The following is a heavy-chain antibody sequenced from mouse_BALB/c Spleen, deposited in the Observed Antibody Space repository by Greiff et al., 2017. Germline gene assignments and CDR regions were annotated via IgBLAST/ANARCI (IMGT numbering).Heavy chain of an antibody. Sequence: QVQLQQSGPGLVAPSQSLSITCTVSGFSLTSYGVHWVRQPPGKGLEWLGVIWAGGSTNYNSALMSRLSISKDNSKSQVFLKMNSLQTDDTAMYYCARGDYGYSHWYFDVWGAGTTVTVSS. CDR2: IWAGGST. CDR3: ARGDYGYSHWYFDV. V-gene: IGHV2-9*02. J-gene: IGHJ1*01. CDR1: GFSLTSYG. D-gene: IGHD1-2*01.